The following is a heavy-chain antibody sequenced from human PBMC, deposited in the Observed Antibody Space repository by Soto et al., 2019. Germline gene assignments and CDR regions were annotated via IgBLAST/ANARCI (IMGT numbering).Heavy chain of an antibody. CDR3: ARDLPPGEGSEWLVPTDAFDI. Sequence: GGSLRLSCAASGFTFSSYSMNWVRQAPGKGLEWVSSISSSSSYIYYADSVKGRFTISRDNAKNSLYLQMNSLRAEDTAVYYCARDLPPGEGSEWLVPTDAFDIWGQGTMVTVSS. D-gene: IGHD6-19*01. J-gene: IGHJ3*02. V-gene: IGHV3-21*01. CDR1: GFTFSSYS. CDR2: ISSSSSYI.